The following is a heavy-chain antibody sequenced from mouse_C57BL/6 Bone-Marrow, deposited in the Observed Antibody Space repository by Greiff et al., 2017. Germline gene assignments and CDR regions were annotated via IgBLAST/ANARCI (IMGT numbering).Heavy chain of an antibody. V-gene: IGHV14-3*01. CDR2: IDPANGNT. CDR1: GFNIKNTY. D-gene: IGHD1-1*01. CDR3: ACNYYCSSYWYFDV. Sequence: EVQLQQSVAELVRPGASVKLSCTASGFNIKNTYMHWVKQRPEQGLEWIGRIDPANGNTKYAPKFQGKATITADTSSNTAYQQTRRLTSEDTAIDYCACNYYCSSYWYFDVWGTGTTVTVSS. J-gene: IGHJ1*03.